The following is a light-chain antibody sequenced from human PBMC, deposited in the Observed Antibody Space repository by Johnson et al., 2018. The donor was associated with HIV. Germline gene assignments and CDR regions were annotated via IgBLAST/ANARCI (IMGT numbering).Light chain of an antibody. V-gene: IGLV1-51*02. CDR2: EDT. CDR1: SSNIGSNT. Sequence: QSVLTKPPSASGPPGQRVTISCSGSSSNIGSNTVNWYQQLPGTAPKLLIYEDTKRPSGIPDRFSGSKPGTSATLGITGLHTGDEADYYCATWDRSLTGGGVFGTGTKVTVL. J-gene: IGLJ1*01. CDR3: ATWDRSLTGGGV.